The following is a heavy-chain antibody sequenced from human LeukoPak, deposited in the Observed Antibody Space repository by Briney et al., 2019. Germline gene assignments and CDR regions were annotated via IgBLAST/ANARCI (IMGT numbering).Heavy chain of an antibody. CDR2: ISSGGSYI. CDR3: GRLTRSGDSVY. Sequence: PGGSLRLSCAASGFTFSNYNVNWVRQAPGKGLEWVSSISSGGSYIYYADSVMGRFTISRDNAKNSLYLQMNSLKAEDTAVYYCGRLTRSGDSVYWGQGTLVTVSS. J-gene: IGHJ4*02. CDR1: GFTFSNYN. V-gene: IGHV3-21*01. D-gene: IGHD7-27*01.